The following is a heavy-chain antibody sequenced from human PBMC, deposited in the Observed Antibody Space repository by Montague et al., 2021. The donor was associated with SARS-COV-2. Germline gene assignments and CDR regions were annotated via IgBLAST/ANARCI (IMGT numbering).Heavy chain of an antibody. V-gene: IGHV4-34*01. CDR3: ARGIPSRNMEVVVLLGGIYCFDA. CDR1: GASFKDYY. D-gene: IGHD3-22*01. J-gene: IGHJ4*02. Sequence: SETLSLTCAVIGASFKDYYWSWIRQPPGKGLEWIGEINHSGSTNYNPSLKSRVTISVDTSKNQFSLELNSVTAADTAVYYCARGIPSRNMEVVVLLGGIYCFDAWGQGTLVAVSS. CDR2: INHSGST.